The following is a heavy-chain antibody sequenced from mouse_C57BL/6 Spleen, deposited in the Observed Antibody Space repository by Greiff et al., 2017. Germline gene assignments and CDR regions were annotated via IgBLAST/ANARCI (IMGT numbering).Heavy chain of an antibody. Sequence: QVQLQQSGAELVKPGASVKISCKASGYAFSSYWMNWVKQRPGKGLEWIGQIYPGDGDTNYNGKFKGKATLTADKSSSTAYTQLSILTSADSAFYFCTSEIGSNYFTYAMDYWGQGTSVTVSS. V-gene: IGHV1-80*01. CDR3: TSEIGSNYFTYAMDY. CDR1: GYAFSSYW. D-gene: IGHD1-1*01. CDR2: IYPGDGDT. J-gene: IGHJ4*01.